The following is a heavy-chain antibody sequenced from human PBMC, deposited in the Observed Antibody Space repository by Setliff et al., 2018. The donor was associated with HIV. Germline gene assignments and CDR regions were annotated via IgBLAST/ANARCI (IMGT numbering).Heavy chain of an antibody. CDR3: TTDSHIGATWHYFDK. CDR2: IRRNFDGGAT. D-gene: IGHD1-26*01. CDR1: GVSVSDVW. Sequence: GESLKISCAASGVSVSDVWMSWVRQAPGKGLTWVGHIRRNFDGGATDYAAPVKGRFTISRDDSHNTLFLQMNSLTTEDTAVYYCTTDSHIGATWHYFDKWGQGALVTVSS. J-gene: IGHJ4*02. V-gene: IGHV3-15*01.